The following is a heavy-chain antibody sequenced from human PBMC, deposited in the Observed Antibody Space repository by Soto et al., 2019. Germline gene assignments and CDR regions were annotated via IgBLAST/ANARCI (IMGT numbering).Heavy chain of an antibody. CDR3: ASHFNMDPLLVY. CDR1: GFTVSSNY. Sequence: EVHLVESGGGLIQPGGSLRLSCAASGFTVSSNYMSWVRQAPGKGLEWVSVIYSGGSTYYADSVKGRFTISRDNSKNTLYLKMNSLRAEDTAVYYCASHFNMDPLLVYWGQGTLVTVSS. CDR2: IYSGGST. V-gene: IGHV3-53*01. D-gene: IGHD2-8*02. J-gene: IGHJ4*02.